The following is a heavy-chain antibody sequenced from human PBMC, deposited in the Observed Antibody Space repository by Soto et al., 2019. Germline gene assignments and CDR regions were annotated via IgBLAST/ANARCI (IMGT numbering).Heavy chain of an antibody. CDR1: GFTFSSYA. CDR2: ISYDGSNK. Sequence: QVQLVESGGGVVQPGRSLRLSCAASGFTFSSYAMHWVRQAPGKGLEWVAVISYDGSNKYYADSVKGRFTISRDNCKNTLYLEINSLRAEDTAVYYCARAGGDGGSGYTLVGLRYGMDVWGQGTTVTVSS. J-gene: IGHJ6*02. D-gene: IGHD2-15*01. V-gene: IGHV3-30-3*01. CDR3: ARAGGDGGSGYTLVGLRYGMDV.